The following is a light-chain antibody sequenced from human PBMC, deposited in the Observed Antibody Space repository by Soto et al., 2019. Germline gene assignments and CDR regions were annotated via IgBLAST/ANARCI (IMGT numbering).Light chain of an antibody. J-gene: IGLJ2*01. Sequence: SYVLTQPPSVSVAPGKTARITCGGNNIGSKSVHWYQQKPGQAPVLVIYYDSDRPSGIPERFSGSNFGNTATLTISRVEAGDEADYYCQVWDSSSDHVVFGGGTKVTVL. CDR3: QVWDSSSDHVV. V-gene: IGLV3-21*04. CDR2: YDS. CDR1: NIGSKS.